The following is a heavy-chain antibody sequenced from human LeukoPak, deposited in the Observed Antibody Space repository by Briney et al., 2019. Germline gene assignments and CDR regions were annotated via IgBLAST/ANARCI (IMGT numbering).Heavy chain of an antibody. J-gene: IGHJ6*04. CDR3: AKNWNGDV. Sequence: PGGSLRLSCEASGFNFHNFAMHWVRQAPGKGLEWVSVISGSDGRTYYTDSVKGRFTVSRDNSKNTLYLQMNSLRVEDTAVYYCAKNWNGDVWGKGTTVTVSS. D-gene: IGHD1-1*01. CDR1: GFNFHNFA. V-gene: IGHV3-23*01. CDR2: ISGSDGRT.